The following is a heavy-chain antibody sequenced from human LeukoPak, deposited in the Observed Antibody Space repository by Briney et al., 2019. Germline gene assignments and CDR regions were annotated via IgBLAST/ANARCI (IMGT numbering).Heavy chain of an antibody. D-gene: IGHD4-23*01. V-gene: IGHV2-5*02. CDR1: GFSLSTSGVG. CDR2: IYWDDDK. CDR3: AHTTLVTALSDEKTFDY. Sequence: SGPTLVNPTQTLTLTCTFSGFSLSTSGVGVGWIRQPPGKALEWLALIYWDDDKRYSPSLKSRLTITKDTSKNQVVLTMTNMDPVDTATYYCAHTTLVTALSDEKTFDYWGQGTLVTVSS. J-gene: IGHJ4*02.